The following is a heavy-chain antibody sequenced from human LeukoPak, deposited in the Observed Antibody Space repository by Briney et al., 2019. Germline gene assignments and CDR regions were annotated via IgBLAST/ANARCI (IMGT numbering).Heavy chain of an antibody. Sequence: PGGSLRLSCAASGFTFSSYSMNWVRQAPGKGLEWVSYISSSSSYIYYADSVKGRFTISRDNAKNSLYLQMNSLRAEDTAVYYCAREITMVRGVIDYWGQGTLVTVSS. CDR3: AREITMVRGVIDY. J-gene: IGHJ4*02. V-gene: IGHV3-21*05. CDR1: GFTFSSYS. CDR2: ISSSSSYI. D-gene: IGHD3-10*01.